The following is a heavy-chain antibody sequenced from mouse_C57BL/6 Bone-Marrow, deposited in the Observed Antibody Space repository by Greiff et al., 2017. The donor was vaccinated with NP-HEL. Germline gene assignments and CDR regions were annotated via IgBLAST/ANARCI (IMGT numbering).Heavy chain of an antibody. CDR2: INYDGSST. CDR3: ARELGWFAY. CDR1: GFTFSDYY. Sequence: EVQVVESEGGLVQPGSSMKLSCTASGFTFSDYYMAWVRQVPEKGLEWVANINYDGSSTYYLDSLKSRFIISRDNAKNILYLQMSSLKSEDTATYYCARELGWFAYWGQGTLVTVSA. J-gene: IGHJ3*01. V-gene: IGHV5-16*01. D-gene: IGHD4-1*01.